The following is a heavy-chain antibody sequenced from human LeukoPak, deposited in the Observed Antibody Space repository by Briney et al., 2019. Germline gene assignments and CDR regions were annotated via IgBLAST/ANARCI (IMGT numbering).Heavy chain of an antibody. J-gene: IGHJ3*01. CDR1: GFTFSSYW. Sequence: GGSLRLSCAASGFTFSSYWMHWVRQAPGKGLVWVSHINSGRNTTTYADSVKGRFTISRDNARDTLYLQMNSLRAEDTAVYYCARSYCCGGSCYSGDAFDLWGQGTLVTVS. V-gene: IGHV3-74*01. CDR2: INSGRNTT. D-gene: IGHD2-15*01. CDR3: ARSYCCGGSCYSGDAFDL.